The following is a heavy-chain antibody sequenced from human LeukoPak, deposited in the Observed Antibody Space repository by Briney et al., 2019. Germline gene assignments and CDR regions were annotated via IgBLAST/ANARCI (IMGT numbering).Heavy chain of an antibody. CDR1: GYTFTGYY. Sequence: ASVKVSCKASGYTFTGYYMHWVRQAPGQGLEWMGWINPNSGGTNYAQKFQGRVTMTRDTSISTAYMGLSRLRSDDTAVYYCARDGLMGIAAAGTLYWGQGTLVTVSS. CDR2: INPNSGGT. D-gene: IGHD6-13*01. V-gene: IGHV1-2*02. J-gene: IGHJ4*02. CDR3: ARDGLMGIAAAGTLY.